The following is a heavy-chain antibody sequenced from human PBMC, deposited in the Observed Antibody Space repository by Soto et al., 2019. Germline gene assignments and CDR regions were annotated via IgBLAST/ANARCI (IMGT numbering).Heavy chain of an antibody. D-gene: IGHD6-19*01. J-gene: IGHJ3*02. CDR2: INSDGSST. V-gene: IGHV3-74*01. Sequence: GGSLRLSCAASGFTFSSYWMHWVRQAPGKGLVWVSRINSDGSSTSYADSVKGRFTISRDNAKNTLYLQMNSLRAEDTAVYYCARGSGWYGYDAFDIWGQGTMVTVSS. CDR3: ARGSGWYGYDAFDI. CDR1: GFTFSSYW.